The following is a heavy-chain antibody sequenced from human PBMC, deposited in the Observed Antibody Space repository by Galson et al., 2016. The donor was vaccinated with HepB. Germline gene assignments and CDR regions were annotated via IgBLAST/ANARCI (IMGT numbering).Heavy chain of an antibody. Sequence: SVKVCCKAFGYTFILYSMVWVRQAPGQGLEWMGKISPIRGGTSYAQKYYGRVTMTTDTSTNTVYMELTNLRSEDTAVYYCARGARFLHDLDFWGQGTLVTVSS. CDR1: GYTFILYS. CDR2: ISPIRGGT. V-gene: IGHV1-46*01. D-gene: IGHD5-24*01. J-gene: IGHJ4*02. CDR3: ARGARFLHDLDF.